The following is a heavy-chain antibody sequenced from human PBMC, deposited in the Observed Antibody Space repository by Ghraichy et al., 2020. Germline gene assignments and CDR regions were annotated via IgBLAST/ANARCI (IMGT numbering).Heavy chain of an antibody. V-gene: IGHV4-61*01. CDR1: GGSVSSGSYY. Sequence: SETLSLTCTVSGGSVSSGSYYWGWIRQPPGKGLEWIGYIYYSGSTIYNPSLKSRVTMSVDTSKNQFSLKMSSVTAADTAMYYCARQVYGDCGCGGSYPLFGGQGTLVTVSS. CDR2: IYYSGST. D-gene: IGHD2-15*01. CDR3: ARQVYGDCGCGGSYPLF. J-gene: IGHJ4*02.